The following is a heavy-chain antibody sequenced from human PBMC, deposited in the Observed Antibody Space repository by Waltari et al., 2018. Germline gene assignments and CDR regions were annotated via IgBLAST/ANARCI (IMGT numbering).Heavy chain of an antibody. Sequence: QVQLVQSGSEMKKPGASVKVSCKASGYTFINYGLNWGRQAPGQGLEWMGWINTNTGKPTYAQGFTGRFVFSSDTSVNTAYLQISNLKTEDTAVYYCARGDIVIVPAADNWFDPWGQGTLVTVSS. J-gene: IGHJ5*02. CDR2: INTNTGKP. CDR3: ARGDIVIVPAADNWFDP. D-gene: IGHD2-15*01. CDR1: GYTFINYG. V-gene: IGHV7-4-1*02.